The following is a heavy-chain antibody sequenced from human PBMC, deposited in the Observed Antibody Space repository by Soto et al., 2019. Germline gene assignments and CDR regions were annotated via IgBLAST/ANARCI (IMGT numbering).Heavy chain of an antibody. CDR1: GFTFSDYN. CDR2: P. V-gene: IGHV3-11*06. Sequence: GGSLRLSCAASGFTFSDYNMNWIRQAPGKGLEWVSYPYADSVRGRFTISRDNSRKMLYLQMNSLRPDDTAVYYCVKDRSDTWSFDNWGQGTLVTVSS. D-gene: IGHD2-8*02. CDR3: VKDRSDTWSFDN. J-gene: IGHJ4*02.